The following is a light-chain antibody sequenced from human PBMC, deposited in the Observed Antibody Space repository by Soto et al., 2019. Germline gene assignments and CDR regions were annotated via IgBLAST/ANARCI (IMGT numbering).Light chain of an antibody. Sequence: EIVLTQSPGTLSLSPGERATLSCRASQSISSSYLAWYQQKPGQAPRLLIYGTSNRATGVPDRFSGSGSGADYPLTISSLEPEDVAVYYCQQSGTSPPYTFGQGTKLEIK. CDR3: QQSGTSPPYT. CDR1: QSISSSY. V-gene: IGKV3-20*01. CDR2: GTS. J-gene: IGKJ2*01.